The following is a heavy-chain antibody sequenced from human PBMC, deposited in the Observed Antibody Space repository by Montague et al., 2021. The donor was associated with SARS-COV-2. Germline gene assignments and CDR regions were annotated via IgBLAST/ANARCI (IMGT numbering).Heavy chain of an antibody. D-gene: IGHD6-19*01. CDR2: INHSGTA. J-gene: IGHJ5*02. Sequence: SETLSLTCAVYGGSFSVYYWSWLRQSSRSGLEWIAEINHSGTANYNPSLKSRVSISVDTSKNQFSLNLTSVTAADTALYYCARLTTSGSIAWGQGTLVTVSS. CDR1: GGSFSVYY. CDR3: ARLTTSGSIA. V-gene: IGHV4-34*01.